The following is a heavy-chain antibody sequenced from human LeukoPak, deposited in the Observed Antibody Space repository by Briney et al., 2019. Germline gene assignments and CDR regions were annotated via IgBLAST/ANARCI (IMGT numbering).Heavy chain of an antibody. V-gene: IGHV3-7*01. CDR2: IKHDGAEK. D-gene: IGHD3-3*01. Sequence: GGSLRLSCTASGFSFSTYWMSWVRQAPGKGLEWVAHIKHDGAEKYYVDSVKGRFTISRDNAKNTLYLQMNSLRAEDTAVYYCARLYYDFWSVYYSDNGNIYMDVWGKGTTVTVSS. J-gene: IGHJ6*03. CDR3: ARLYYDFWSVYYSDNGNIYMDV. CDR1: GFSFSTYW.